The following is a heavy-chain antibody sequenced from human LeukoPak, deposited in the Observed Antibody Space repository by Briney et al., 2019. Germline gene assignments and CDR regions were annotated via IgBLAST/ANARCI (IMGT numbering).Heavy chain of an antibody. CDR2: IKSKTDGGTT. Sequence: PGGSLRLSCAASGFTFSSYAMHWVRQAPGKGLEWVGRIKSKTDGGTTDYAAPVKGRFTISRDDSKNTLYLQMYSMKTEDTAVHYCTTDIGYDILTGYYNVYDYWGQGTMVTVSS. J-gene: IGHJ4*02. V-gene: IGHV3-15*01. D-gene: IGHD3-9*01. CDR1: GFTFSSYA. CDR3: TTDIGYDILTGYYNVYDY.